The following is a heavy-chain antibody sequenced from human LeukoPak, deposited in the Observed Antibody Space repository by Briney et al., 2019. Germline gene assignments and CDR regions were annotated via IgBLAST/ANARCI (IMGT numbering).Heavy chain of an antibody. CDR1: GFTFSCYG. D-gene: IGHD5-12*01. Sequence: GGPLRLSCAASGFTFSCYGMHWVRQAPGKVLEWVAFIRYDGSNTYYADGVKGRFTISRDNSTNTLYLQMNSLRAEDTAVYYCAKDRRGPHYSDYWDQGPGITVSS. J-gene: IGHJ4*02. CDR3: AKDRRGPHYSDY. V-gene: IGHV3-30*02. CDR2: IRYDGSNT.